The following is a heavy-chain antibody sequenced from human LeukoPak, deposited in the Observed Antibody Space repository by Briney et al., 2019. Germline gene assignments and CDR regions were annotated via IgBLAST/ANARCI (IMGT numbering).Heavy chain of an antibody. Sequence: TGGSLRLSCAASGFTFNNYNMNWVRQAPGKALEWVSSITSSGAYIFYADSVKGRFTISRDNAKDSLYLQMNSLGPEDTAVYYCARDPYSGNYGNYYYYYMDVWGKGTTVSISS. CDR1: GFTFNNYN. CDR3: ARDPYSGNYGNYYYYYMDV. J-gene: IGHJ6*03. CDR2: ITSSGAYI. V-gene: IGHV3-21*01. D-gene: IGHD1-26*01.